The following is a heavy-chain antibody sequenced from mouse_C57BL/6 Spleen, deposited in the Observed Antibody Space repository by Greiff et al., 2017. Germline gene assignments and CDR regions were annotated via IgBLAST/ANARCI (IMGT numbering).Heavy chain of an antibody. D-gene: IGHD3-3*01. V-gene: IGHV1-7*01. Sequence: QVQLQQSGAELAKPGASVKLSCKASGYTFTSYWMHWVKQRPGQGLEWIGYINPSSGYTKYNQKFKDKATLTADQSSSTAYMQLSSLTYEDSAVYYCAKRASYAYFDYWGQGTTLTVSS. J-gene: IGHJ2*01. CDR3: AKRASYAYFDY. CDR2: INPSSGYT. CDR1: GYTFTSYW.